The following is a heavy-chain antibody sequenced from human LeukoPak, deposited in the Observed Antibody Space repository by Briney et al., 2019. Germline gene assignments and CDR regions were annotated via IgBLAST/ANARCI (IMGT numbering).Heavy chain of an antibody. J-gene: IGHJ6*02. D-gene: IGHD6-13*01. Sequence: GGSLRLSCAASGFIFSSYWMTWVRQAPGKGLEWVANIKQDGSEQYYVDSVKGRFTISRDNAKNSLYLQMNSLRAEDTAVFYCARGGARSSSYYYYGMDVWGLGTTVTVSS. V-gene: IGHV3-7*01. CDR1: GFIFSSYW. CDR3: ARGGARSSSYYYYGMDV. CDR2: IKQDGSEQ.